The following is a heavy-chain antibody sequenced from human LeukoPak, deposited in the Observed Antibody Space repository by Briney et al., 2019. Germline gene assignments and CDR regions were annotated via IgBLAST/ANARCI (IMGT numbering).Heavy chain of an antibody. D-gene: IGHD1-26*01. CDR1: GFTFSSYA. CDR3: ARDTIVGATRFGLLDV. V-gene: IGHV3-23*01. Sequence: GGSLRLSCAASGFTFSSYAMSWVRQAPGKGLEWVSAISSSGGSTYYADSVKGRFTISRDNSKNTLYLQMNSLRAEDTAVYYCARDTIVGATRFGLLDVWGQGTTVTVSS. CDR2: ISSSGGST. J-gene: IGHJ6*02.